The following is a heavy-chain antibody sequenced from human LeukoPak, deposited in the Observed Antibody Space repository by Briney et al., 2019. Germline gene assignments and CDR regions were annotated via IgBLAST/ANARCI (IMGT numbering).Heavy chain of an antibody. CDR3: ARETRLLSAFDI. D-gene: IGHD3-16*01. J-gene: IGHJ3*02. V-gene: IGHV3-48*03. Sequence: HPGGSLRLSCAASGFTFSSYEMNWVRQAPGKGLEWVSYISSSGSTIYYADSVKGRFTISRDNAKNSLYLQMNSLRAEDTAVYYCARETRLLSAFDIWGQGTMVTVSS. CDR1: GFTFSSYE. CDR2: ISSSGSTI.